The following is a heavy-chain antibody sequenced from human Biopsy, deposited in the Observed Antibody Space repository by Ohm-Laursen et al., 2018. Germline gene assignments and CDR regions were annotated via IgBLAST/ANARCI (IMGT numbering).Heavy chain of an antibody. CDR3: ASAVNRRFDY. V-gene: IGHV3-11*01. D-gene: IGHD2/OR15-2a*01. CDR1: EFTFSDYC. J-gene: IGHJ4*02. Sequence: GSLRLSCSASEFTFSDYCMTWIRQAPGKGLECISYISSSSSTIYYADSVKGRFTISRDNAKKSLYLQMNSLRAEDTAVYYCASAVNRRFDYWGPGTLVIVSS. CDR2: ISSSSSTI.